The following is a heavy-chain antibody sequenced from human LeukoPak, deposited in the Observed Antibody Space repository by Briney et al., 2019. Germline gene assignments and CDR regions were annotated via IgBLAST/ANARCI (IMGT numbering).Heavy chain of an antibody. V-gene: IGHV5-51*01. CDR2: IYPGDSDT. Sequence: GESLKISCKGSGYSFTSYWIGWVRQVPGKGLEWMGIIYPGDSDTRYSPSFQGQVTISADKSISTAYLQWSSLKALDTAMYYCARHLRETGTMRWYYYYGMDVWGQGTTVTVSS. D-gene: IGHD1-1*01. CDR3: ARHLRETGTMRWYYYYGMDV. CDR1: GYSFTSYW. J-gene: IGHJ6*02.